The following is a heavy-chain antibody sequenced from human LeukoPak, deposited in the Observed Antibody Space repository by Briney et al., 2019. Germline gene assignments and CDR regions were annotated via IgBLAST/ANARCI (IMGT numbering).Heavy chain of an antibody. D-gene: IGHD6-13*01. J-gene: IGHJ4*02. CDR2: ISYDGSNK. Sequence: GRSLRLSCAASGLTFSSYGMHWVRQAPGKGLEWVAVISYDGSNKYYADSVKGRFTISRDSSKNTLCLQMNSLRAEDTAVYYCAKDMGIAAAYFDYWGQGTLVTVSS. V-gene: IGHV3-30*18. CDR1: GLTFSSYG. CDR3: AKDMGIAAAYFDY.